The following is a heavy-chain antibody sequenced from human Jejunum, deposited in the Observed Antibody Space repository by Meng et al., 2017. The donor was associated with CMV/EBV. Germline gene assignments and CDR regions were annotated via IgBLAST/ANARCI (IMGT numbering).Heavy chain of an antibody. CDR1: GFTFGNDW. Sequence: VGVGVGLVQPVGSLGSSCVAFGFTFGNDWMTWVRQAPGKGLEWVANIKQDGSETYYVDSVKGRFTISRDNGKNSLYLQMNNLRAEDTGVYYCARGFAIDSWGQGTLVTVSS. CDR2: IKQDGSET. CDR3: ARGFAIDS. J-gene: IGHJ4*02. D-gene: IGHD3-10*01. V-gene: IGHV3-7*04.